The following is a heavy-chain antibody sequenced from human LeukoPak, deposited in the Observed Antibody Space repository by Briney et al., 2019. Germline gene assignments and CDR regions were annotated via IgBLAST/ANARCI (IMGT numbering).Heavy chain of an antibody. CDR3: AREEGGYIY. CDR1: GFTFSSYA. Sequence: GGSLRLSCAASGFTFSSYAMSWVRQAPGKGLEWVSAISASGGNTYYADSVKGRFTISRDNAKNSLYLQMNSLRAEDTAVYYCAREEGGYIYWGQGTLVTVSS. CDR2: ISASGGNT. V-gene: IGHV3-23*01. J-gene: IGHJ4*02. D-gene: IGHD5-18*01.